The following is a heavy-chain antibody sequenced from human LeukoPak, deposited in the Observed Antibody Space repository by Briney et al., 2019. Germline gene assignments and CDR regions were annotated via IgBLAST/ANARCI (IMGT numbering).Heavy chain of an antibody. CDR1: GGSINSGGYY. Sequence: SQTLSLTCTVSGGSINSGGYYWSWIRQPAGKGLEWIGRIYSSGSTNYNPSLKSRVTISVDTSKNQFSLNLSSVTAADTAVYYCARLEGNPWYFDYWGQGTLVTVSS. CDR3: ARLEGNPWYFDY. D-gene: IGHD1-14*01. CDR2: IYSSGST. J-gene: IGHJ4*02. V-gene: IGHV4-61*02.